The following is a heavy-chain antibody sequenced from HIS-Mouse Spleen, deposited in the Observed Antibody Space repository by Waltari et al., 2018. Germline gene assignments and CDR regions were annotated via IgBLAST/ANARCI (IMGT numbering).Heavy chain of an antibody. D-gene: IGHD1-26*01. CDR3: ARGSSSGSYWYYYYGMDV. CDR1: GYTFTSYD. CDR2: RKPTRGNT. V-gene: IGHV1-8*01. Sequence: QVQLVQSGAEVKKPGASVKVSCKASGYTFTSYDINWVRQATGQGLEGMGWRKPTRGNTGYAKKFQGRVTMTRNTSISTAYMELSSLRSEDTAVYYCARGSSSGSYWYYYYGMDVWGQGTTVTVSS. J-gene: IGHJ6*02.